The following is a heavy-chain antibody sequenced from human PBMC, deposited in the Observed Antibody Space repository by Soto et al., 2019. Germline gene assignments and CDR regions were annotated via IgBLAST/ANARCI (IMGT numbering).Heavy chain of an antibody. D-gene: IGHD4-17*01. J-gene: IGHJ4*02. CDR2: IYPGDSDT. CDR1: GYSFTTSW. V-gene: IGHV5-51*01. CDR3: ARRAQTTEYFDF. Sequence: GESLKISCKGSGYSFTTSWIGWVRQMPGKGLEWMGSIYPGDSDTRYSQSFLGQVTISVDKSMSAAYLQWSSLKASDTAIYYCARRAQTTEYFDFWGQGTLVTV.